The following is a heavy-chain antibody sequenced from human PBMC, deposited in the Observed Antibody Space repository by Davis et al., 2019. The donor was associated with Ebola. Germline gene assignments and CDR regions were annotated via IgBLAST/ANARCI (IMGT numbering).Heavy chain of an antibody. Sequence: GESLKISCAASGFTFSSYSMTWVRQAPGKGLEWVSSISSSSSYIYYADSVKGRFTISRDNAKNSLYLQMNSLRAEDTAVYYCASGRVVRTGFDPWGQGTLVTVSS. CDR1: GFTFSSYS. CDR2: ISSSSSYI. D-gene: IGHD3/OR15-3a*01. CDR3: ASGRVVRTGFDP. V-gene: IGHV3-21*01. J-gene: IGHJ5*02.